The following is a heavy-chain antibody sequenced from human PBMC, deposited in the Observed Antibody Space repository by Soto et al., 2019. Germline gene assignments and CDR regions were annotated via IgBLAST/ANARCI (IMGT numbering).Heavy chain of an antibody. V-gene: IGHV4-59*10. CDR1: GGSFSGYY. Sequence: SETLSLTCAVYGGSFSGYYWSWIRQPQGKGLEWIGRVYAAGNTNYNPSLTGRVTMSIDTSKKQSSLRMTSLTAADTAVYFCARVFDYWSGFYVYWGQGMLVTVSS. CDR3: ARVFDYWSGFYVY. CDR2: VYAAGNT. D-gene: IGHD3-3*01. J-gene: IGHJ4*02.